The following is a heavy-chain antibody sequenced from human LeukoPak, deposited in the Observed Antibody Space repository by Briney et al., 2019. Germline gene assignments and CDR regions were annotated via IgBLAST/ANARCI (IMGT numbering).Heavy chain of an antibody. Sequence: GGSLRLSCAASGFTFSSYAMSWVRQAPGKGLEWVSAISGSGGSTYYADSVKGRFTISRDNSKNTLYLQMNSLRAEDTAVYYCAKHGGHPWKLHNPYYFDYWGQGTLVTVSS. D-gene: IGHD1-26*01. CDR1: GFTFSSYA. CDR2: ISGSGGST. J-gene: IGHJ4*02. CDR3: AKHGGHPWKLHNPYYFDY. V-gene: IGHV3-23*01.